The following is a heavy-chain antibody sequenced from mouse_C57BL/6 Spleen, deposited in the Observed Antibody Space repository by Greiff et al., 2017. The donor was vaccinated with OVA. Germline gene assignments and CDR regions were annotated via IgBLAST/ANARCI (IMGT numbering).Heavy chain of an antibody. CDR1: GYTFTDYY. CDR3: ARMEGENDDGFAY. D-gene: IGHD2-12*01. CDR2: INPYNGGT. Sequence: EVQLQQSGPVLVKPGASVKMSCKASGYTFTDYYMNWVKQSHGKSLEWIGVINPYNGGTSYNQKFKGKATLTVDKSSSTAYMELNSLTSEDSAVYYCARMEGENDDGFAYWGQGTLVTVSA. V-gene: IGHV1-19*01. J-gene: IGHJ3*01.